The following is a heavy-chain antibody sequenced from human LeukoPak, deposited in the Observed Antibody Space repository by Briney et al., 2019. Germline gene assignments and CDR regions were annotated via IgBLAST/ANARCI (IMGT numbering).Heavy chain of an antibody. CDR2: IYYSGST. Sequence: PSETLSLTCTVSGGSISSYYWSWIRQPPGKGPEWIGSIYYSGSTYYNPSLKSRVTISVDTSKNQFSLKLSSVTAADTAVYYCATDGSYSSYWGQGTLVTVSS. CDR1: GGSISSYY. CDR3: ATDGSYSSY. J-gene: IGHJ4*02. D-gene: IGHD1-26*01. V-gene: IGHV4-59*05.